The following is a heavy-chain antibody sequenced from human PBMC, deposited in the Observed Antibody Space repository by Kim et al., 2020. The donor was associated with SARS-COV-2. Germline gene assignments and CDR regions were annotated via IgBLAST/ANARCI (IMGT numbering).Heavy chain of an antibody. CDR3: ARDTLNSSSWYY. D-gene: IGHD6-13*01. Sequence: NSAQNFQGKVTITADESTGTAYMELSSLRSEDTAVYYCARDTLNSSSWYYWGQGTLVTVSS. V-gene: IGHV1-69*01. J-gene: IGHJ4*02.